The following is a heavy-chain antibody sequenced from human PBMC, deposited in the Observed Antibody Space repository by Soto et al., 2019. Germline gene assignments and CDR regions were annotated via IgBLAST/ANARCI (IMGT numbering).Heavy chain of an antibody. J-gene: IGHJ4*02. CDR3: ARDLRYCTNGVCHYYFDY. V-gene: IGHV4-30-2*01. CDR2: IYHSGST. Sequence: PSDTLSLTFAVSSGSISSGGYSWRCIRHPPWKGLEWIGYIYHSGSTYYNPSLKSRVTISVDRSKNQFSLKLSSVTAADTAVYYCARDLRYCTNGVCHYYFDYWGQGTLVTVSS. D-gene: IGHD2-8*01. CDR1: SGSISSGGYS.